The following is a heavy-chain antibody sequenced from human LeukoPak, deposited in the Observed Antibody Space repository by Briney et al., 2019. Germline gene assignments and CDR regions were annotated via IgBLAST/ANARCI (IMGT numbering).Heavy chain of an antibody. J-gene: IGHJ6*03. CDR2: IYTSGST. D-gene: IGHD6-19*01. Sequence: SETLSLTCTVSGGSISSGSYYLSWIRQPAGKGLEWIGRIYTSGSTNYNPSLKSRVTISVDTSKNQLSLKLSSVTAADTAVYYCARATNQYSSGSYYSYYYYMDVWGKGTTVTISS. CDR1: GGSISSGSYY. CDR3: ARATNQYSSGSYYSYYYYMDV. V-gene: IGHV4-61*02.